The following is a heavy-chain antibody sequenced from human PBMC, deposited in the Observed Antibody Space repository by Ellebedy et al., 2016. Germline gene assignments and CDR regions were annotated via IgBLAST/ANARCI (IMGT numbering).Heavy chain of an antibody. J-gene: IGHJ4*02. Sequence: GGSLRLSCAASGFTFSSYAMSWVRQAPGKGLEWVSSISSSSSYIYYADSVKGRFTISRDNAKNSLYLQMNSLRAEDTAVYYCSRHTDYALDYWGQGALVTVSS. CDR2: ISSSSSYI. D-gene: IGHD4-17*01. V-gene: IGHV3-21*01. CDR1: GFTFSSYA. CDR3: SRHTDYALDY.